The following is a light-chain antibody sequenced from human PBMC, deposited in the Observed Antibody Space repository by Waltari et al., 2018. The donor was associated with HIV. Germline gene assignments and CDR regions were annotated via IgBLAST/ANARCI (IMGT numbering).Light chain of an antibody. Sequence: SYELTQPPSVSVPPGQTARITCTGDILSKQSAYWYQKKPGQAPVPIIYKDIERPSGIPERFSGSSSGTTVTFTISGVQAEDEADYYCQSGDSSTTSVGGGTKLTVL. J-gene: IGLJ2*01. CDR2: KDI. V-gene: IGLV3-25*03. CDR1: ILSKQS. CDR3: QSGDSSTTS.